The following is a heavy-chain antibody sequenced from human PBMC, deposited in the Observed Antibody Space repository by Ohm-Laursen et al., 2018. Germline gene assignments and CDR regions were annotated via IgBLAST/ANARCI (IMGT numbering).Heavy chain of an antibody. J-gene: IGHJ4*02. CDR2: ISSSSSTI. Sequence: SLRLSCAASGFTFSGSAMNWVRQAPGKGLEWVSYISSSSSTIYYADSVKGRFTISRDNAKNSLYLQMNSLRAEDTAVYYCARESRCSGVHCDFDYWGQGTLVTVSS. CDR1: GFTFSGSA. CDR3: ARESRCSGVHCDFDY. D-gene: IGHD2-15*01. V-gene: IGHV3-48*01.